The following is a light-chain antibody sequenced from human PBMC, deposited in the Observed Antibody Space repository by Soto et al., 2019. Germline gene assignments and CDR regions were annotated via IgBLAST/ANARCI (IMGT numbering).Light chain of an antibody. Sequence: ETVLTQSPATLSLSPGERATLSCRASQSVSSYLAWYQQKPGQAPRLLIYDASNRATGIPARFSGSGSGTEFTLTISRLEREYFAVFCCQQRGNWPITFGGGTKVEIK. V-gene: IGKV3-11*01. CDR2: DAS. CDR3: QQRGNWPIT. J-gene: IGKJ4*01. CDR1: QSVSSY.